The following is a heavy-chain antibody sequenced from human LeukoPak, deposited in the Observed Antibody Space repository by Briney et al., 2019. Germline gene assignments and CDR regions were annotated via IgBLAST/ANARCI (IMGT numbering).Heavy chain of an antibody. J-gene: IGHJ3*02. CDR3: ARDRALGWGSPDAFDI. Sequence: SQTLSLTCAISGDSVSSNSAAWNWIRQSPSRGLGWLGRTYYRSKWYNDYAVSVKSRITINPDTSKNQFSLQLNSVTPEDTAVYYCARDRALGWGSPDAFDIWGQGTMVTVSS. CDR1: GDSVSSNSAA. V-gene: IGHV6-1*01. D-gene: IGHD7-27*01. CDR2: TYYRSKWYN.